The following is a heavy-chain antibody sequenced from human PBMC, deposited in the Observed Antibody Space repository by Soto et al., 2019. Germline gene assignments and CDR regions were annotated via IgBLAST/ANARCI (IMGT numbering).Heavy chain of an antibody. D-gene: IGHD2-21*01. CDR1: GFSVNNNY. Sequence: PGGSLRLSCSASGFSVNNNYMTWVRQAPGRRPEWVAVIYTRVTTHYADFATGRFTFSRDNSKNTLYLQMDSLRPEDTAVYYCAKLWGYYFESWGPGTLVTVSS. J-gene: IGHJ4*02. V-gene: IGHV3-53*01. CDR2: IYTRVTT. CDR3: AKLWGYYFES.